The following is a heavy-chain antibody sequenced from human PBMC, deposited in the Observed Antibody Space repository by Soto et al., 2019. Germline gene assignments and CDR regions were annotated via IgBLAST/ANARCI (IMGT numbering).Heavy chain of an antibody. CDR2: ISSSSSYI. V-gene: IGHV3-21*01. Sequence: VSGGGLVKPGGSLRLSCAASGFTFSSYSMNWVRQAPGKGLEWVSSISSSSSYIYYADSVKGRFTISRDNAKNSLYLQMNSLRAEDTAVYYCASSMSNIVVVPAAPPEAFDIWGQGTMVTVSS. CDR3: ASSMSNIVVVPAAPPEAFDI. D-gene: IGHD2-2*01. J-gene: IGHJ3*02. CDR1: GFTFSSYS.